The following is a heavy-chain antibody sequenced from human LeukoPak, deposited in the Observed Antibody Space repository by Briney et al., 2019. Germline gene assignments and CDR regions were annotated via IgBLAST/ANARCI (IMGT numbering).Heavy chain of an antibody. Sequence: SETLSLTCTVSGGSISSYYWSWIRQPAGKGLEWIGRIYTSGSTNYNPSLQSRVTISVDKSKNQFSLKLSSVTAADTAVYYCARDGDYNWFDPWGQGTLVTVSS. CDR3: ARDGDYNWFDP. D-gene: IGHD4-17*01. CDR2: IYTSGST. V-gene: IGHV4-4*07. CDR1: GGSISSYY. J-gene: IGHJ5*02.